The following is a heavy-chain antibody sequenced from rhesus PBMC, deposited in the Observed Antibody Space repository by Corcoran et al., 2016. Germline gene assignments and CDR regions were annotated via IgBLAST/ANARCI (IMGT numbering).Heavy chain of an antibody. CDR2: IIYECGVT. CDR1: GFTFTDDY. Sequence: EVELVEAGGGVAEPGGSLRLAGAASGFTFTDDYIYGVCQAPGKGLEWVSGIIYECGVTSYVDSVRGRFPIYRENAKNTLYLQMDSLTNEDTAVYYCVGAGAGLDSWGQGVVVTVSS. J-gene: IGHJ6*01. CDR3: VGAGAGLDS. V-gene: IGHV3S18*01.